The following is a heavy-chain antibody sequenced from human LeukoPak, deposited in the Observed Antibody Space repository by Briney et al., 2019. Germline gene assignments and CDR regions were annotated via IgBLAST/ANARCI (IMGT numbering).Heavy chain of an antibody. J-gene: IGHJ4*02. Sequence: SETLSLTCTVSGGSISSYYWSWIRQPPGKGLEWIGYIYDSGSTNYKPALKSRVTISVDRSKNQFSLKLSSVTAADTAVYYCARGHYDSTPDHWGQGTLVTVSS. CDR3: ARGHYDSTPDH. CDR2: IYDSGST. V-gene: IGHV4-59*12. D-gene: IGHD3-22*01. CDR1: GGSISSYY.